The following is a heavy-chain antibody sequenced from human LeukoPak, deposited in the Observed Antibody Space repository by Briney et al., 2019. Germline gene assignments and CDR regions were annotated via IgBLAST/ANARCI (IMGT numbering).Heavy chain of an antibody. D-gene: IGHD4-17*01. CDR3: ARGQGTVTTH. CDR1: GGSFSGYY. Sequence: PSETLSLTCAVSGGSFSGYYWTWIRQPPGKGLEWIGEINHSGSANYNPTLKSRVTISLDTSKNQFSLKLSSVTAADTAVYYCARGQGTVTTHWGQGTLVTVSS. V-gene: IGHV4-34*01. CDR2: INHSGSA. J-gene: IGHJ4*02.